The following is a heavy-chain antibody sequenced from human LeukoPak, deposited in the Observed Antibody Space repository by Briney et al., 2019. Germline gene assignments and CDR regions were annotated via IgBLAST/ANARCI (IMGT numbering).Heavy chain of an antibody. D-gene: IGHD5-12*01. V-gene: IGHV4-61*05. Sequence: SETLSLTCAVSGDYISSSSHYWGWIRQSPGKGLEWIGYIYYSGSTNYNPSLKSRVTISVDTSKNQFPLKLSSVTAADTAVYYCARGGYSGYGFDYWGQGTLVTVSS. CDR1: GDYISSSSHY. CDR2: IYYSGST. CDR3: ARGGYSGYGFDY. J-gene: IGHJ4*02.